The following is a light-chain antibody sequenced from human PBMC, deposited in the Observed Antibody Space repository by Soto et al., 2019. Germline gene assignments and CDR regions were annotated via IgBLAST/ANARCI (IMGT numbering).Light chain of an antibody. V-gene: IGLV2-14*01. CDR1: STDVGRYNY. Sequence: QSVLTQPASVSGSPGQSITISCTGTSTDVGRYNYVSWYQQHPGKAPKLMVYDVSNRPSWVPNRFSVSKSGITASLTISGLQAEDEADYYCTSYTSDSTYASGTGTKVTVL. J-gene: IGLJ1*01. CDR2: DVS. CDR3: TSYTSDSTYA.